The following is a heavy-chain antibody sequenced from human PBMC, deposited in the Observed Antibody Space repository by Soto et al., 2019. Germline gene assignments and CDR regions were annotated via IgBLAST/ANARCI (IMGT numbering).Heavy chain of an antibody. V-gene: IGHV1-18*01. Sequence: ASVKVSCKASGYTFTSYGISWVRQAPGQGLEWMGWISAYNGNTNYAQKLQGRVTMTTDTSTSTAYMELRSLRSDDTAVYYCARDVRIAAAGTGWFDPWGQGTLVTVSS. J-gene: IGHJ5*02. CDR2: ISAYNGNT. D-gene: IGHD6-13*01. CDR3: ARDVRIAAAGTGWFDP. CDR1: GYTFTSYG.